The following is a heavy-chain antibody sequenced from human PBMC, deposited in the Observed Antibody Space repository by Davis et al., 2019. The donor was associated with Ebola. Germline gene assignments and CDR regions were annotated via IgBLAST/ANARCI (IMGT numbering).Heavy chain of an antibody. Sequence: MPSETLSLTCAVYGGSFSGYYWSWIRQPPGKGLEWIGEINHSGSTNYIPSLKSRVTISVDTSKNQFSLKLSSVTAADTAVYYCARDSSGSPYSGLDVWGQGTTVTVSS. CDR2: INHSGST. CDR3: ARDSSGSPYSGLDV. D-gene: IGHD6-25*01. J-gene: IGHJ6*02. CDR1: GGSFSGYY. V-gene: IGHV4-34*01.